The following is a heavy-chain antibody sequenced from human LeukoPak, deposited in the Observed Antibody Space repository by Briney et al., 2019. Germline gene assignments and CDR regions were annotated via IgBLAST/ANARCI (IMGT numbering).Heavy chain of an antibody. J-gene: IGHJ6*03. CDR3: ARENYDFWSGPKYSYYMDV. D-gene: IGHD3-3*01. CDR2: SIPIFGTA. Sequence: SVNLSCNASGGTFTSYAISWVRQGPAPGLERKGGSIPIFGTANYAKKFQGRVTITSDESTSTAYMELSSLRSEDTAVYYCARENYDFWSGPKYSYYMDVWGKGTTVTVSS. V-gene: IGHV1-69*13. CDR1: GGTFTSYA.